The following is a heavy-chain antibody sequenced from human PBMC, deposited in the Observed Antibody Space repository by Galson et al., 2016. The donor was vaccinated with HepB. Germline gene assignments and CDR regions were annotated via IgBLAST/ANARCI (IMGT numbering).Heavy chain of an antibody. CDR1: GFTFSDFA. V-gene: IGHV3-30*18. D-gene: IGHD4-17*01. CDR2: ISYHGNNR. CDR3: SKRGYGDGPIEH. Sequence: SLRLSCAASGFTFSDFAMHWVRQGPGKGLEWVTVISYHGNNRYYADSVGGRFTIFRDNSRDTVYLHMTSLRVEDTAVYYWSKRGYGDGPIEHWGQGTLVTVSP. J-gene: IGHJ4*02.